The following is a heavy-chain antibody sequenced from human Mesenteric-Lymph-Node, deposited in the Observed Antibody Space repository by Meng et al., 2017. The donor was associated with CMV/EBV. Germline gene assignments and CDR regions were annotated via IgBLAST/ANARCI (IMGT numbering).Heavy chain of an antibody. Sequence: CAVYGWSFSGYYWSCIRQPPGKGLELIGEINHSGSTNYNPSLKSRVTISVDTSKNQFSLKLSSVTAADTAVYYCARGTRGWRNYFDYWGQGTLVTVSS. D-gene: IGHD2-8*02. V-gene: IGHV4-34*01. CDR1: GWSFSGYY. CDR2: INHSGST. J-gene: IGHJ4*02. CDR3: ARGTRGWRNYFDY.